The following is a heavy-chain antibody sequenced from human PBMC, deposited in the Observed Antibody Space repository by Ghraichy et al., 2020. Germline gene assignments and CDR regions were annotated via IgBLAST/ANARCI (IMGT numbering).Heavy chain of an antibody. CDR2: LSNSGGST. V-gene: IGHV3-23*01. CDR3: AKCTVGGRPYYFDY. Sequence: GGSLRLSCAASGFTFSSYAMSWVRQAPGKGLEWVSGLSNSGGSTSYADSVKGRFTISRDNSKNTLFLQMDSLRGEDTAIYYCAKCTVGGRPYYFDYWGQGTLVTVSS. J-gene: IGHJ4*02. D-gene: IGHD3-16*01. CDR1: GFTFSSYA.